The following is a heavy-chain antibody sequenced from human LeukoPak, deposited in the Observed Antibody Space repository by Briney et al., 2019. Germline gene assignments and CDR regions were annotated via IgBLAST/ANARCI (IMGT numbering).Heavy chain of an antibody. D-gene: IGHD1-14*01. CDR3: ARGNPGGYYYYMDV. CDR2: MNRNSGNT. V-gene: IGHV1-8*01. CDR1: GYTFTSYD. Sequence: ASVKVSCKASGYTFTSYDINWVRQATGQGLEWMGWMNRNSGNTGYAQKFQGRVTMTRNTSISTAYMELSSLRSEDTAVYYCARGNPGGYYYYMDVWGKGTTVTVSS. J-gene: IGHJ6*03.